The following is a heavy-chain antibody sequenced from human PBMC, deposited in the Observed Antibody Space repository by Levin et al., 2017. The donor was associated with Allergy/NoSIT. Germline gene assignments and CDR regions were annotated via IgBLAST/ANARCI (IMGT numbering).Heavy chain of an antibody. V-gene: IGHV1-3*01. CDR2: INGANGDT. Sequence: ASVKVSCKASGYTFTSYAMHWVRQAPGQRLEWMGWINGANGDTKYSQKFQGRVIITRDTSASTAYMELSSLRSEDTAVYYCARDIYGDMNWMNPWGQGTLVTVSS. CDR1: GYTFTSYA. D-gene: IGHD4-17*01. CDR3: ARDIYGDMNWMNP. J-gene: IGHJ5*02.